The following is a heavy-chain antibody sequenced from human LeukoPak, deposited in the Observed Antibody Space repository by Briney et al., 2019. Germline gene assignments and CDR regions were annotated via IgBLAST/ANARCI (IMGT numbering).Heavy chain of an antibody. J-gene: IGHJ4*02. CDR3: ARRKGDYGDFDY. CDR2: IYYSGST. D-gene: IGHD4-17*01. V-gene: IGHV4-59*08. Sequence: SETLSLTCTVSGGSISSYYWSWIRQPPGKGLEWIGYIYYSGSTNYNPSLKSRVTISVDTSKNQFSLKLSSVTAADTAVYYCARRKGDYGDFDYWGQGTLVTVSS. CDR1: GGSISSYY.